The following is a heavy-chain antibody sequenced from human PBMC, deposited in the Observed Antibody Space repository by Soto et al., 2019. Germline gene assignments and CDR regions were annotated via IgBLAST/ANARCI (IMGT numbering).Heavy chain of an antibody. CDR1: GFSLTTSGVG. D-gene: IGHD1-20*01. V-gene: IGHV2-5*02. CDR3: AHRRHITGVWDYGDFDY. Sequence: QITLKESGPTLVKPTQTLTLTCTCSGFSLTTSGVGVGWIRQPPGKALECLALIYWDDDKRYSPSLRSRLTITKDTSKNQVVLTMTNVDPVDTATYYCAHRRHITGVWDYGDFDYWGQGTLGNVSS. CDR2: IYWDDDK. J-gene: IGHJ4*02.